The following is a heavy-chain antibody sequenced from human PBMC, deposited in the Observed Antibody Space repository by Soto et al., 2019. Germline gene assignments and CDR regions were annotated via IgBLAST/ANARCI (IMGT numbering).Heavy chain of an antibody. D-gene: IGHD6-13*01. CDR2: IYYSGST. CDR3: ASTAGIAAAGDPYYYYYGMDV. Sequence: KTSETLSLTCTVSGGSISSYYWSWIRQPPGKGLEWIGYIYYSGSTNYNPSLKSRVTISVDTSKNQFSLKLSSVTAADTAVYYCASTAGIAAAGDPYYYYYGMDVWGQGTTVTVSS. CDR1: GGSISSYY. J-gene: IGHJ6*02. V-gene: IGHV4-59*01.